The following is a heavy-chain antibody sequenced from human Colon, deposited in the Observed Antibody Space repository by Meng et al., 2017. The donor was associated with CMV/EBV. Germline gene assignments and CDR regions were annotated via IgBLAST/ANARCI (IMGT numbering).Heavy chain of an antibody. Sequence: ASVKVSCKTSGDTFIGNYMHWVRQAPGQGLERMGWINPRSGGTNYAPKFRGRVTMTSDSSINTIYMELSRLKSDDTAMFYCVGLSHGAGPLGYFDLWGQGSLVTVSS. CDR2: INPRSGGT. CDR1: GDTFIGNY. CDR3: VGLSHGAGPLGYFDL. J-gene: IGHJ4*02. V-gene: IGHV1-2*02. D-gene: IGHD2/OR15-2a*01.